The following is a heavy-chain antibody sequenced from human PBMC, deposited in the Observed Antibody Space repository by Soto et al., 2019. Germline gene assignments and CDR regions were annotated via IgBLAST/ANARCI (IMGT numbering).Heavy chain of an antibody. CDR2: IWYDGSNK. V-gene: IGHV3-33*01. CDR3: ATIVGATNDQVDY. CDR1: GFTFSSYG. J-gene: IGHJ4*02. Sequence: QVQLVESGGGVVQPGRSLRLSCAASGFTFSSYGMHWVRQAPGKGLEWVAVIWYDGSNKYYADSVKGRFTISRDNSKNTLYLQMNSLRAEDTAVYYCATIVGATNDQVDYWGQGTLVTVSS. D-gene: IGHD1-26*01.